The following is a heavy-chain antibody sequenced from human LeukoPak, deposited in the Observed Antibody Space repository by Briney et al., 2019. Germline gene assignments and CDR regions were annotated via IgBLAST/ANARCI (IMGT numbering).Heavy chain of an antibody. D-gene: IGHD1-26*01. J-gene: IGHJ4*02. Sequence: SGTLSLTCIVADVSISSSSYYWGWFRQPPGKGLEWIGSIYSSGKTYYNPPLQSRVTISVDTSNNQFSLKVASVTAADAAVYYCAREVVDSGNHGPLDYWGRGTLVTVSS. CDR2: IYSSGKT. CDR3: AREVVDSGNHGPLDY. CDR1: DVSISSSSYY. V-gene: IGHV4-39*07.